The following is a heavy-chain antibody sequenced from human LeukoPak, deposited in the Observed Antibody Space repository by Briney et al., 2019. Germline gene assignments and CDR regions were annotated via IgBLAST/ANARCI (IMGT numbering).Heavy chain of an antibody. CDR1: GYSFTSYW. CDR2: IYPGDSDT. V-gene: IGHV5-51*01. CDR3: ARTSYCSSTSCYGGKNAFDI. Sequence: PGESLKTSCKGSGYSFTSYWIDWVRQMPGKGLEWMGIIYPGDSDTRYSPSCEGQVTISADKSTSTAFLQWSSLKASDTAMYYCARTSYCSSTSCYGGKNAFDIWGQGTMVSVSS. D-gene: IGHD2-2*01. J-gene: IGHJ3*02.